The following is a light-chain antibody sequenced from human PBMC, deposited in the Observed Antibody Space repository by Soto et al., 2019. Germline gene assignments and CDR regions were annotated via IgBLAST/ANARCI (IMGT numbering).Light chain of an antibody. V-gene: IGKV1-39*01. CDR1: QDISNY. CDR2: DAS. J-gene: IGKJ5*01. CDR3: QQSYSTPLIT. Sequence: DIQMTQSPSSLSASVGDRVTITCQASQDISNYLNWYQQKPGKAPKLLIYDASSLQSGVPSRFSGSGSGTDFTLTISSLQPEDFATYYCQQSYSTPLITFGQGTRLRL.